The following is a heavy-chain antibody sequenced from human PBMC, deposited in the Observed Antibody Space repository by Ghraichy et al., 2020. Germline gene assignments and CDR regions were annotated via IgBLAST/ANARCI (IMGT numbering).Heavy chain of an antibody. V-gene: IGHV3-7*04. Sequence: GGSLRLSCAASGFTFSSYWMSWVSQAPGKGLEWVANIKQDGSEKYYVDSVKGRFTISRDNAKNSLYLQMNSLRAEDTAVYYCARDEGNYGENHFDYWGQGTLVTVSS. D-gene: IGHD4-17*01. J-gene: IGHJ4*02. CDR2: IKQDGSEK. CDR1: GFTFSSYW. CDR3: ARDEGNYGENHFDY.